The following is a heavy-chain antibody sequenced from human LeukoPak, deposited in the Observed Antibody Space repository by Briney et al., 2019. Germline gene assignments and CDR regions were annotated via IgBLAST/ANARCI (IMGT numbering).Heavy chain of an antibody. CDR1: GFTVSSNY. J-gene: IGHJ4*02. V-gene: IGHV4-38-2*01. CDR2: ISYSGGS. CDR3: ASGYSYGLPFIFDY. Sequence: GSLRLSCAASGFTVSSNYMSWVRQPPGKGLEWIGSISYSGGSYYTPSLRSRVTISVDTSKNQFSLKLSSVTAADTAVYYCASGYSYGLPFIFDYWGQGTLVTVSS. D-gene: IGHD5-18*01.